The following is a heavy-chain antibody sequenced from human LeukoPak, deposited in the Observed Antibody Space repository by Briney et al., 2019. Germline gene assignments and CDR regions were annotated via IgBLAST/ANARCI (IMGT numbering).Heavy chain of an antibody. J-gene: IGHJ4*02. V-gene: IGHV3-30*02. CDR2: IRYDGSNK. CDR1: GFTFSSYG. Sequence: PGGSLRLSCAASGFTFSSYGMHWVRQAPGKGLEWVAFIRYDGSNKYYADSVKGRFTISRDNSKNTLYLQMNSLRAEDTAVYYCAKDQRDYYDSSGYSDYWGQGTLVTVSS. CDR3: AKDQRDYYDSSGYSDY. D-gene: IGHD3-22*01.